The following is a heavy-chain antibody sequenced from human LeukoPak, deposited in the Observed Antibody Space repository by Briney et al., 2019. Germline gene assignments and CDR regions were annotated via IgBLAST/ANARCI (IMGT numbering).Heavy chain of an antibody. CDR1: GGSISSSSTYY. V-gene: IGHV4-39*01. D-gene: IGHD2-2*02. CDR3: AGGYCSSTSCYKYYYYYYGMDV. CDR2: IYYSGST. Sequence: PSETLSLTCTVSGGSISSSSTYYWGWIRQPPGKGLEWIGSIYYSGSTYYNPSLKSRVTISVDTSKNQFSLKLSSVTAADTAVYYCAGGYCSSTSCYKYYYYYYGMDVWGQGTTVTVSS. J-gene: IGHJ6*02.